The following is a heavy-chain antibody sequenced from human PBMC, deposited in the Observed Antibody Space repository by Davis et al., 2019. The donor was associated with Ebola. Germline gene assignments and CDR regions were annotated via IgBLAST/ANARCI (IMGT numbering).Heavy chain of an antibody. Sequence: GESLKISCKGSGYSFTSYWIGWVRQMPGKGLEWMGIIYPGDSDTRYSPSFQGQVAISADKSISTAYLQWSSLKASDTAMYYCAGTVTTEADYYYTMDVWGQGTTVTVSS. J-gene: IGHJ6*02. V-gene: IGHV5-51*01. D-gene: IGHD4-17*01. CDR3: AGTVTTEADYYYTMDV. CDR2: IYPGDSDT. CDR1: GYSFTSYW.